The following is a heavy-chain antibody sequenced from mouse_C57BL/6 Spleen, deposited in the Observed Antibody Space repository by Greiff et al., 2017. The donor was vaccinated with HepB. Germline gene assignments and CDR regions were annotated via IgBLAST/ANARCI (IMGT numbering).Heavy chain of an antibody. CDR3: ARGGFP. CDR2: IDPSDSYT. Sequence: VQLQQPGAELVKPGASVKLSCKASGYTFTSYWMQWVKQRPGQGLEWIGEIDPSDSYTNYNQKFKGKATLTVDTSSSTAYMQLSSLTSEDSAVYYCARGGFPWGQGTLVTVSA. J-gene: IGHJ3*01. V-gene: IGHV1-50*01. CDR1: GYTFTSYW.